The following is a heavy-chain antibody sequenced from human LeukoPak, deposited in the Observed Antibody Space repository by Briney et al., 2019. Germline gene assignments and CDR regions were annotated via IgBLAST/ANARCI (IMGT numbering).Heavy chain of an antibody. CDR2: ISGSGGST. Sequence: GGSLRLSCAASGFTFTSYAMSWVRQAPGKGLEWVSGISGSGGSTYYADSVKGRFTISRDNSKNTLYLQMDSLRAEDTAIYFCAKGRRCGDSSDAFDIWGQGTMVTVSS. V-gene: IGHV3-23*01. CDR3: AKGRRCGDSSDAFDI. D-gene: IGHD4-17*01. J-gene: IGHJ3*02. CDR1: GFTFTSYA.